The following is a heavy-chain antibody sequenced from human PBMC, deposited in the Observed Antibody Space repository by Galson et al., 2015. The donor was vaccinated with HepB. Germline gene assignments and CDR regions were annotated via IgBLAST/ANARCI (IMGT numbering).Heavy chain of an antibody. V-gene: IGHV1-18*01. J-gene: IGHJ4*02. Sequence: SVKVSCKASGYTFTSYDISWVRQAPGQGLEWMGWISAYNGNTNYIQKLQGRLTMTTDTSTSTAYMQLRSLRSDDTAVYYCARVYYDSSGFLNLVYWGQGTLVTVSP. CDR2: ISAYNGNT. CDR3: ARVYYDSSGFLNLVY. CDR1: GYTFTSYD. D-gene: IGHD3-22*01.